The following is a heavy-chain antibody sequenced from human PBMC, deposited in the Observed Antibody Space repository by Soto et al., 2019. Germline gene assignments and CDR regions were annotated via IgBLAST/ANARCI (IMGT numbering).Heavy chain of an antibody. CDR1: GGSVNTFY. V-gene: IGHV4-59*02. J-gene: IGHJ4*02. CDR2: VYYTGST. Sequence: QVQLQESGPGLVKPSETLSLTCTVSGGSVNTFYWSWIRQPPGKGLEWVVHVYYTGSTDYNPSLKRRVTISVDTTKNQVSLKLNSVTTADTAVYLCARDWGRSNYFDYWGQGTLVTASS. CDR3: ARDWGRSNYFDY. D-gene: IGHD3-16*01.